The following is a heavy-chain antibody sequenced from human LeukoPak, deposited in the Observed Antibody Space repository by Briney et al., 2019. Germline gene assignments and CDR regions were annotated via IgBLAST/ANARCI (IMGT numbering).Heavy chain of an antibody. CDR2: IYPGDSDT. D-gene: IGHD6-19*01. J-gene: IGHJ3*02. CDR1: GYTFTNYW. V-gene: IGHV5-51*01. Sequence: GESLKISCKCSGYTFTNYWIGWVRQMPGKGLEWMGIIYPGDSDTRYSPSFKGQVTISADKSITTAYLQWSSLKASDTAMYYCARSYSSGHDAFDIWGQGTMVTVSS. CDR3: ARSYSSGHDAFDI.